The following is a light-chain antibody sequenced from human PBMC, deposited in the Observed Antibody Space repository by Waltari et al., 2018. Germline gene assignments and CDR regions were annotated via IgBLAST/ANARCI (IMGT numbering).Light chain of an antibody. Sequence: DIVMTQSPDSLAVSLGERATINCTSSQSLLSRSSNRNYLAWYQQRPGQSPKLLIYWASAREAGLPDRCSGSGSQTDFTLTTSSLQAEDVAIYDGQQYFTTPPFGHATRL. CDR2: WAS. J-gene: IGKJ5*01. V-gene: IGKV4-1*01. CDR3: QQYFTTPP. CDR1: QSLLSRSSNRNY.